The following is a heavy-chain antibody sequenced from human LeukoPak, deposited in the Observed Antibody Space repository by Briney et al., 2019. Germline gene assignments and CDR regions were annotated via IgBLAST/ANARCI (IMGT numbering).Heavy chain of an antibody. CDR2: ISSSSSYI. D-gene: IGHD3-16*01. CDR3: ARADSYDYVWGSYIGLFDY. V-gene: IGHV3-21*01. Sequence: GESLKISCAASGFTFSSYSMNWVRQAPGKGLEWVSSISSSSSYIYYADSVKGRFTISRDNAKNSLYLQMNSLRAEDTAVYYCARADSYDYVWGSYIGLFDYWGQGTLVTVSS. CDR1: GFTFSSYS. J-gene: IGHJ4*02.